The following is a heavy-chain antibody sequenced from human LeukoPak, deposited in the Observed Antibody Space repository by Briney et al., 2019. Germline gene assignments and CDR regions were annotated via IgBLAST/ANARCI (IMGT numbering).Heavy chain of an antibody. D-gene: IGHD6-19*01. V-gene: IGHV1-18*01. J-gene: IGHJ4*02. CDR1: GYTFSDYG. CDR3: ARSSIAVAGVNVY. Sequence: GASVKVSCKASGYTFSDYGIAWVRQAPGQGLEWVGWISAYNGNTNYAQKLQGRVTMTTDTSTSTAYMELGSLRSDDTAVYYCARSSIAVAGVNVYWGQGTLVTVSS. CDR2: ISAYNGNT.